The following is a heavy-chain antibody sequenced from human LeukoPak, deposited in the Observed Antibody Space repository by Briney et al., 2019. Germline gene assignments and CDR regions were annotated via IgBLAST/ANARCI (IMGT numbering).Heavy chain of an antibody. J-gene: IGHJ4*02. V-gene: IGHV3-23*01. CDR1: GFTFSSYA. CDR2: VSGSGGST. CDR3: ARAPRGVLLVYFDY. Sequence: GGSLRLSCAASGFTFSSYAMSWVRQAPGKGLEWVSAVSGSGGSTYYADSVKGRFTISRDKSKNTLYLQMNSLRAEDTAVYYCARAPRGVLLVYFDYWGQGTLVTVSS. D-gene: IGHD6-13*01.